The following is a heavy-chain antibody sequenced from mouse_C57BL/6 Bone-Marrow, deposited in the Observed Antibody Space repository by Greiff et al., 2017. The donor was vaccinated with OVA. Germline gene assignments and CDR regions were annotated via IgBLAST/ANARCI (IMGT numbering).Heavy chain of an antibody. J-gene: IGHJ2*01. CDR1: GYTFTDYY. CDR2: INPYNGGT. CDR3: ARGDDGYYAYFDY. V-gene: IGHV1-19*01. Sequence: EVQLQQSGPVLVKPGASVKMSCKASGYTFTDYYMNWVKQSHGKSLEWIGVINPYNGGTSYNQKFKGKATLTVDKSSSTAYMELNSLTSEDSAVYYCARGDDGYYAYFDYWGQGTTLTVSS. D-gene: IGHD2-3*01.